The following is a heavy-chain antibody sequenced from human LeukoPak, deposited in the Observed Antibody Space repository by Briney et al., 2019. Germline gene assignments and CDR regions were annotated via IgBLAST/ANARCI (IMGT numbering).Heavy chain of an antibody. Sequence: SETLSLTCTVSGGSISSYYWSWIRQPPGKGLEWIGYIYYSGSTNYNPSLKIRVTISVDTSKNQFSLKLSSVTAADTAVYYCARAPEGTGGAFDIWGQGTMVTVSS. CDR1: GGSISSYY. CDR3: ARAPEGTGGAFDI. V-gene: IGHV4-59*01. J-gene: IGHJ3*02. D-gene: IGHD1-1*01. CDR2: IYYSGST.